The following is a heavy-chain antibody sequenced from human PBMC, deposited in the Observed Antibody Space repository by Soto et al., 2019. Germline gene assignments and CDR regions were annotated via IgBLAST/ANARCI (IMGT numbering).Heavy chain of an antibody. CDR1: GYTFTSYA. CDR2: ISAYNGNT. Sequence: QVQLVQSGAEVKKPGASVKVSCKASGYTFTSYAISWVRQAPGQGLEWMGWISAYNGNTNYAQKRPGRVTITTDASTTTAHMELTSPGSDDTAGYSCASTRPTAAYWGQGALVTVSS. D-gene: IGHD6-25*01. CDR3: ASTRPTAAY. V-gene: IGHV1-18*01. J-gene: IGHJ4*02.